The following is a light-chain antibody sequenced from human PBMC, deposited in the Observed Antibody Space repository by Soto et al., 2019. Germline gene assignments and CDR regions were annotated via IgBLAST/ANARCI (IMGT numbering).Light chain of an antibody. J-gene: IGLJ2*01. CDR1: TSNIGSNT. CDR3: AAWDDSPNGVV. Sequence: QSVLTQPPSASGTPGQRGTISCSGSTSNIGSNTVYWYQQLPGTAPKLLIYSNNQRPSGVPDRFSGSKSGISASLAISGLLSEDEADYYCAAWDDSPNGVVFGGGTKLTVL. V-gene: IGLV1-44*01. CDR2: SNN.